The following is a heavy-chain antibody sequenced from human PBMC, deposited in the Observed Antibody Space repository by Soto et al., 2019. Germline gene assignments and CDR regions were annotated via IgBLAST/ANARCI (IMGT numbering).Heavy chain of an antibody. Sequence: EVQLVESGGGLVKPGGSLRLSCAASGFTFSNAWMSWVRQAPGKGLEWVGRIKSKTDGGTTDYAAPVKGRFTISRDDSKDTMYLQMNSLKTEDTAVYYCTTEYSGGYDHWCQGTLVTVSS. CDR2: IKSKTDGGTT. CDR3: TTEYSGGYDH. V-gene: IGHV3-15*01. CDR1: GFTFSNAW. J-gene: IGHJ5*02. D-gene: IGHD5-12*01.